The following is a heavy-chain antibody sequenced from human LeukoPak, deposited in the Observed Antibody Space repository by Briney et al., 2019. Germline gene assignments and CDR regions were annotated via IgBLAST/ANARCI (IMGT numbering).Heavy chain of an antibody. D-gene: IGHD5-18*01. J-gene: IGHJ3*02. Sequence: PSQTLSLTCTVSGGSISSGGYYWSWIRQHPGKGLEWIGYIYYSGSTYYNPSLKSRVTISVDTSKNQFSLKLSSVTAADTAVHYCAREGYSDAFDIWGQGTMVTVSS. V-gene: IGHV4-31*03. CDR3: AREGYSDAFDI. CDR1: GGSISSGGYY. CDR2: IYYSGST.